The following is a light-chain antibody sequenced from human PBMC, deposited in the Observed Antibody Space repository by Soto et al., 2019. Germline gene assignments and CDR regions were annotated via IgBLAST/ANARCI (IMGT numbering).Light chain of an antibody. V-gene: IGKV3-11*01. CDR1: QSVSSD. J-gene: IGKJ1*01. Sequence: EIVLTQSPAILSLSPGDTATLSCRASQSVSSDLAWYQQKPGQAPRLLIYDASNRATGIPARFSGSGSGTDFTLTISSLEPEDFAVYYCQQRSNWWTFGQGTKVDIK. CDR3: QQRSNWWT. CDR2: DAS.